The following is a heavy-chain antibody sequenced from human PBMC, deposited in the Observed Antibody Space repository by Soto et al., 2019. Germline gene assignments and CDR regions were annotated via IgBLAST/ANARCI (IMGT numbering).Heavy chain of an antibody. CDR3: ARAPPRPGSQGYSLILDY. V-gene: IGHV4-34*01. D-gene: IGHD5-18*01. J-gene: IGHJ4*02. CDR1: GGSFSGYY. CDR2: INHSGST. Sequence: ASETLSLTCAVYGGSFSGYYWSWIRQPPGKGLEWIGEINHSGSTNYNPSLKSRVTISVDTSKNQFSLRLSSVTAADTAVYYCARAPPRPGSQGYSLILDYWGQGTLVTVSS.